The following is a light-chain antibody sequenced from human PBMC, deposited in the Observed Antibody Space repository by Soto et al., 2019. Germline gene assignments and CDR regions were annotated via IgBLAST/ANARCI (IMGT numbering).Light chain of an antibody. CDR1: QSVSSY. J-gene: IGKJ4*01. Sequence: EIVLTQSPATLSLSPGERATLSCRASQSVSSYLAWYQQKPGQAPRLLIYDASNRATGIPARFSGSRSGTDFTLTISSLEPEDFAVYYCQQRSNGPSTCGGGTKVEIK. V-gene: IGKV3-11*01. CDR3: QQRSNGPST. CDR2: DAS.